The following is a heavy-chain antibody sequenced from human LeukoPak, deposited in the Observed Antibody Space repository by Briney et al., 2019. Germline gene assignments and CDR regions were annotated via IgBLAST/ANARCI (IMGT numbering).Heavy chain of an antibody. Sequence: GGSLRLSCAASGFTFSSYWMSWVRQAPGKGLEWVANIKQDGSEKYYVDSVKGRFTISRDNAKNSLYLQMNSLRPEDMALYYCAKDTGYDWGTHPFDYWGQGTLVTVSS. J-gene: IGHJ4*02. D-gene: IGHD5-12*01. CDR2: IKQDGSEK. V-gene: IGHV3-7*03. CDR3: AKDTGYDWGTHPFDY. CDR1: GFTFSSYW.